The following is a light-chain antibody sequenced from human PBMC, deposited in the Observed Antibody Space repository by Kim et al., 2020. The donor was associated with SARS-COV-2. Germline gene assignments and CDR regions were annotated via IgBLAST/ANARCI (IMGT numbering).Light chain of an antibody. CDR3: QQYGSSRT. J-gene: IGKJ1*01. CDR2: GAS. CDR1: QSVSSCY. Sequence: LSPGDRATLSCRASQSVSSCYLAWYQQKPGQAPRLLIYGASSRATGIPDRFSGSGSGTDFTLTISRLEPEDFAVYYCQQYGSSRTFGQGTKVDIK. V-gene: IGKV3-20*01.